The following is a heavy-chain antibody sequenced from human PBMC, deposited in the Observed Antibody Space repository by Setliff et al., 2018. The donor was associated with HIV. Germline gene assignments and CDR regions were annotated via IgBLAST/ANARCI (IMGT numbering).Heavy chain of an antibody. V-gene: IGHV3-66*01. CDR2: IYSGGST. J-gene: IGHJ4*02. D-gene: IGHD3-16*01. CDR1: GFTVSSNY. Sequence: PGGSLRLSCAASGFTVSSNYMYWVRQAPGKGLEWVSVIYSGGSTYYADSVKGRFTISRDNSKNTLYLQMNSLRAADTAVYYCARDRIESALNYWGQGTLVTVSS. CDR3: ARDRIESALNY.